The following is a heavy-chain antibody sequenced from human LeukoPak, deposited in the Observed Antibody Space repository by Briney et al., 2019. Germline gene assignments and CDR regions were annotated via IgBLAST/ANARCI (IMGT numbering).Heavy chain of an antibody. CDR2: IKQDGSEK. J-gene: IGHJ1*01. Sequence: GGSLRLSCAASGFTLSSYWMSWVRQAPGKGLEWVANIKQDGSEKYYADSVKGRFTISRGNAKNSLYLQMNSLRAEDTAVYYCARAYGGNSQYFQHWGQGTLVTVSS. CDR1: GFTLSSYW. D-gene: IGHD4-23*01. CDR3: ARAYGGNSQYFQH. V-gene: IGHV3-7*01.